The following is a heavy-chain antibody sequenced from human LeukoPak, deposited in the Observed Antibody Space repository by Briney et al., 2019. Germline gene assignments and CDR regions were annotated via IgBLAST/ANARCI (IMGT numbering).Heavy chain of an antibody. CDR2: IHYSARI. V-gene: IGHV4-38-2*02. CDR1: GYSISSGYY. D-gene: IGHD3-22*01. Sequence: SETLSLTCTVSGYSISSGYYWGWIRQPPGKGLEWIGSIHYSARIYYNPSLKSRLTISPDTSKNQFSLKLSSVTAADTAVYYCARDSYYYDSSGYYPYWGYYYYMDVWGKGTTVTISS. J-gene: IGHJ6*03. CDR3: ARDSYYYDSSGYYPYWGYYYYMDV.